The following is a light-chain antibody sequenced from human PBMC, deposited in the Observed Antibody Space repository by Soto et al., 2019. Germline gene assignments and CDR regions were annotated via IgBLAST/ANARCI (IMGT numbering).Light chain of an antibody. J-gene: IGLJ2*01. CDR3: RPHPGSPEAVV. Sequence: QSVLTQPPSASGSPGQSVTISCTATSSDVGGYNSVYWYQQHPGKAHKLMIYGVSTRTSGVPDRLSGSKSGNTASLTVSGLQVDNEDGYSCRPHPGSPEAVVFGGGTELA. V-gene: IGLV2-8*01. CDR1: SSDVGGYNS. CDR2: GVS.